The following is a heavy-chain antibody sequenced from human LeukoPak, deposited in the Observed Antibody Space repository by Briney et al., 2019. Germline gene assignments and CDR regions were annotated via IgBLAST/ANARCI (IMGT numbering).Heavy chain of an antibody. D-gene: IGHD2-15*01. CDR2: IYHSGST. CDR1: GYSISSGYY. J-gene: IGHJ4*02. CDR3: ARDIVVVVAASYFDY. Sequence: SETLSLTCAVSGYSISSGYYWGWIRQPPGKGLEWIGSIYHSGSTYYNPSLKSRATISVDTSKNQFSLKLSSATAADTAVYYCARDIVVVVAASYFDYWGQGTLVTVSS. V-gene: IGHV4-38-2*02.